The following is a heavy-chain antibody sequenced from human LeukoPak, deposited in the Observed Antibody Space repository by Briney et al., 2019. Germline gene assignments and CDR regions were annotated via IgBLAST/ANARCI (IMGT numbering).Heavy chain of an antibody. Sequence: GGSLRLSCAASGFTFDDYGMSWVRQAPGKGLEWVSGINWNGGSTGYVDSVKGRFTISRDNAKNSLYLQMNSLRAEDTALYYCAKTGGGTYGDYFDNWGQGTLVTVSS. CDR2: INWNGGST. D-gene: IGHD4-17*01. V-gene: IGHV3-20*04. CDR3: AKTGGGTYGDYFDN. CDR1: GFTFDDYG. J-gene: IGHJ4*02.